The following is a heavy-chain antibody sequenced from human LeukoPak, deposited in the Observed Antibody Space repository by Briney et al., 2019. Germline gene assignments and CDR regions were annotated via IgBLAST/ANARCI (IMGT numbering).Heavy chain of an antibody. CDR3: ATGKSSSSSYYYYYMDV. Sequence: ASVKVSCKASGYTFTSYGISWVRQAPGQGLEWMGWISAYNGNTNYAQKLQGRVTMTTDTSTSTAYMELRSLRSDDTAVYYCATGKSSSSSYYYYYMDVWGKGTTVTVSS. CDR2: ISAYNGNT. CDR1: GYTFTSYG. J-gene: IGHJ6*03. V-gene: IGHV1-18*01. D-gene: IGHD6-6*01.